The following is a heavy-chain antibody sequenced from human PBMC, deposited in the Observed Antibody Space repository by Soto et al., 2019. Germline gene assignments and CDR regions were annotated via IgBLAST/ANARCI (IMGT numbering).Heavy chain of an antibody. Sequence: QVQLQESGPGLVKPSETLSLTCTVSGGSITSYYWSWIRQPPGKGLEWIGYIYFSGSANYNPSLKSRETISVDTSKNPFSLKLSAATAADTAVYYCARRYSGYGDYWGQGTLVTVSS. J-gene: IGHJ4*02. CDR1: GGSITSYY. D-gene: IGHD5-12*01. CDR2: IYFSGSA. CDR3: ARRYSGYGDY. V-gene: IGHV4-59*08.